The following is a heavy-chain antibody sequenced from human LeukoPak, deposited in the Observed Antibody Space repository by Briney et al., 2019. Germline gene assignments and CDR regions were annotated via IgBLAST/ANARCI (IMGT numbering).Heavy chain of an antibody. D-gene: IGHD4-11*01. CDR2: IWYSGDT. CDR3: ARDDHSPHYHYAMGV. J-gene: IGHJ6*02. Sequence: SETLSLTCTVSGGSISSSSWSWVRQDPGKRLEWIGFIWYSGDTDYDPSLRSRVTISVDTSKNQFSLKLNSVTAADTAVYYCARDDHSPHYHYAMGVWGQGITVTVSS. V-gene: IGHV4-59*01. CDR1: GGSISSSS.